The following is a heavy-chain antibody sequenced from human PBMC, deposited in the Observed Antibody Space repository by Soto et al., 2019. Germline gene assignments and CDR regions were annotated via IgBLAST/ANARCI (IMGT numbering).Heavy chain of an antibody. D-gene: IGHD6-19*01. CDR2: IIPIFGTA. V-gene: IGHV1-69*13. CDR1: GGTFSSYA. J-gene: IGHJ4*02. CDR3: ARDIGGWYGFDY. Sequence: SVKVSCKASGGTFSSYAISWVRQAPGQGLEWMGGIIPIFGTANYAQKFQGRVTITADESTSTAYMELSSLRSEDTAVYYCARDIGGWYGFDYWGQGTLVTVSS.